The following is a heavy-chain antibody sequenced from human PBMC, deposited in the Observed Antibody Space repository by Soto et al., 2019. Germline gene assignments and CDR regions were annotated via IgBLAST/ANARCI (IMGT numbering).Heavy chain of an antibody. V-gene: IGHV4-4*07. CDR1: GGSISSYY. Sequence: PSETLSLTCTVSGGSISSYYWSWIRQPAGKGLEWIGRINNSGSTSYNPSLSSRVSMSVVTSRNQFSLKLSSVTAADTAVYYCAKAPNFDWLSHFDYWGQGTLVTVSS. J-gene: IGHJ4*02. CDR2: INNSGST. CDR3: AKAPNFDWLSHFDY. D-gene: IGHD3-9*01.